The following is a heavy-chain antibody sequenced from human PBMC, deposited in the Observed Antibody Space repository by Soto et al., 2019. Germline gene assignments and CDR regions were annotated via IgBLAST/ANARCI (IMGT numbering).Heavy chain of an antibody. Sequence: PGGSLRLSCAASGFTFSNAWMNWVRQAPGKGLEWVGRIKSKTDGGTTDYVAPVKGRFTISRDDSKNTLYLQMNSLKTEDTAVYYCTTGSHATDYYYYGMDVWGQGTTVTVSS. D-gene: IGHD4-4*01. CDR3: TTGSHATDYYYYGMDV. CDR1: GFTFSNAW. V-gene: IGHV3-15*07. CDR2: IKSKTDGGTT. J-gene: IGHJ6*02.